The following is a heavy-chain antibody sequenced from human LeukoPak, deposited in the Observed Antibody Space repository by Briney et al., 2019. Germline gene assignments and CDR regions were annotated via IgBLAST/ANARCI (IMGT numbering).Heavy chain of an antibody. D-gene: IGHD2-2*01. CDR2: ISSSSSYI. CDR1: GFTFSSYW. J-gene: IGHJ6*02. V-gene: IGHV3-21*01. CDR3: AREIIVVVPAAPVGMDV. Sequence: TGGSLRLSCAASGFTFSSYWMHWVRQAPGKGLEWVSSISSSSSYIYYADSVKGRFTISRDNAKNSLYLQMNSLRAEDTAVYYCAREIIVVVPAAPVGMDVWGQGTTVTVSS.